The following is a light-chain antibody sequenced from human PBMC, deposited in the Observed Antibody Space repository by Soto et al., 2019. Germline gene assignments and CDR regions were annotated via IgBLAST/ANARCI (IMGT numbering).Light chain of an antibody. CDR3: QQRNNWPPEIT. J-gene: IGKJ5*01. V-gene: IGKV3-11*01. CDR2: SAS. CDR1: QSLGTLY. Sequence: ELVVTQSPGTLSLSPGERATLSCRAIQSLGTLYLAWFQQKSGQAPRLLIYSASRRATGIPARFSGSGSGTDFTLTISSLEPEDFAVYYCQQRNNWPPEITFGQGTRLEIK.